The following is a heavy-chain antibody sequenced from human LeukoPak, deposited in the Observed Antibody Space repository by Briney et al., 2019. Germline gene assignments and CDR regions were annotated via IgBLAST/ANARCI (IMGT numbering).Heavy chain of an antibody. D-gene: IGHD6-13*01. CDR2: ISTSGST. Sequence: PSETLSLTCTVSGDSISNYYWSWIRQPAGKGLEWIGRISTSGSTNYNPSLKSRVTMSVNTSKNQFSLKLNSVTAADTAVYHCAREGRDAVGTGAFDIRGQGTMVTVSS. V-gene: IGHV4-4*07. J-gene: IGHJ3*02. CDR3: AREGRDAVGTGAFDI. CDR1: GDSISNYY.